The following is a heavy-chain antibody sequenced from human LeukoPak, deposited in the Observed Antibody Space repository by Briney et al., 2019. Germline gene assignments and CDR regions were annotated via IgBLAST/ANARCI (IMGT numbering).Heavy chain of an antibody. CDR3: ARDYDILTGYEAIDY. Sequence: ASVKVSCKVSEYTLTGLSVHWVRLAPGKGLEWMGGFDPEDVDTIYAQKFEGRVTMTEDTSTDTAYLELSSLRSEDTAVYYCARDYDILTGYEAIDYWGQGALVTVSS. J-gene: IGHJ4*02. CDR1: EYTLTGLS. D-gene: IGHD3-9*01. CDR2: FDPEDVDT. V-gene: IGHV1-24*01.